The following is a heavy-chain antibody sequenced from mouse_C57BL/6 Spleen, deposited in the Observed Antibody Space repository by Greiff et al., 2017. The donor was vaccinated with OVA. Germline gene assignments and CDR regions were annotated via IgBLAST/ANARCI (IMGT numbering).Heavy chain of an antibody. CDR2: INYDGSST. CDR1: GFTFSDSY. V-gene: IGHV5-16*01. J-gene: IGHJ2*01. CDR3: ARGIYYDLYYFDY. Sequence: MLVESEGGLVQPGSSMKLSCTASGFTFSDSYMAWVRQVPEKGLEWVANINYDGSSTYYLDSLKSRFIISRDNAKNILYLQMSSLKSEDTATYYCARGIYYDLYYFDYWGQGTTLTVSS. D-gene: IGHD2-4*01.